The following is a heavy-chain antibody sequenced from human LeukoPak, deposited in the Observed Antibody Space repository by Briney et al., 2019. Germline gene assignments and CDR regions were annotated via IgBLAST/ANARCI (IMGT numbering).Heavy chain of an antibody. J-gene: IGHJ4*02. Sequence: PSGTLSLTCTVSGGSISSYYWSWIRQPPGKGLEWIGYIYYSGSTNYNPSLKSRVTISVDTSKNHFSLKLSSVTAADTAVYYCARDARRRDGYNYAEVWGQGTLVTVSS. CDR3: ARDARRRDGYNYAEV. CDR2: IYYSGST. CDR1: GGSISSYY. V-gene: IGHV4-59*01. D-gene: IGHD5-24*01.